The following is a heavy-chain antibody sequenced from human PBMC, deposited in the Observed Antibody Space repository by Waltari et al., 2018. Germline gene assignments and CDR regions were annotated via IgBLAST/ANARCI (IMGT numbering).Heavy chain of an antibody. CDR2: IYYSGST. V-gene: IGHV4-59*01. CDR3: ARQTSGYDGYYYYYMDV. J-gene: IGHJ6*03. D-gene: IGHD5-12*01. Sequence: QVQLQESGPGLVKPSETLSLTCTVSGGSISSYYWSWIRQPPGKGLEWIGYIYYSGSTNYNPSLKSRVTISVDTSKNQFSLKLSSVTAADTAVYYCARQTSGYDGYYYYYMDVWGKGTTVTVSS. CDR1: GGSISSYY.